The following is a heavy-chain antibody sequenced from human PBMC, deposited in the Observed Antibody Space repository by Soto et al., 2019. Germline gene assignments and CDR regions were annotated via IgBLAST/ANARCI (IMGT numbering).Heavy chain of an antibody. J-gene: IGHJ3*01. D-gene: IGHD2-21*02. Sequence: QVQLQESGQGLVKPSQTLSLTCTVSGGSIRNDNVYWSFLRQRPGKGLEWIGYISYSCYTAYHPYLGVRVFISVEPSNSQFYLNRNSVAAADTAEYYCGRDLEGIVTARGAFGTWGRGTLVTVSS. V-gene: IGHV4-31*03. CDR2: ISYSCYT. CDR3: GRDLEGIVTARGAFGT. CDR1: GGSIRNDNVY.